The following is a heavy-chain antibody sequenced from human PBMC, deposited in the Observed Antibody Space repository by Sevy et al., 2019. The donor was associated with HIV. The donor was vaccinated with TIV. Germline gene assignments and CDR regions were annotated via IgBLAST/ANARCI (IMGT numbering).Heavy chain of an antibody. CDR3: ATSRSGYFDSSGYYIY. J-gene: IGHJ4*02. V-gene: IGHV5-51*01. CDR1: GYRFTSYW. CDR2: IYPEDSET. D-gene: IGHD3-22*01. Sequence: GESLKISCKGSGYRFTSYWIGWVRQMPGKGLEWMGIIYPEDSETRYSPSFQGQVTFSADKSISTAYLQWSSLKASDTAMYYCATSRSGYFDSSGYYIYWGQGTLVTVSS.